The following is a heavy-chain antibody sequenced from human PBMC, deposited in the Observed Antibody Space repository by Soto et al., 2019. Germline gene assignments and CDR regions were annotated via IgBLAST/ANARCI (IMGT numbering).Heavy chain of an antibody. Sequence: PSETLSLTCTVSGGSISSYYWSWIRQPPGKGLEWIGYIYYSGSTNYNPSLKSRVTISVDTSKNQFSLKLSSVTAADTAVYYCARVFGDYDFWSGTYYFDYWGQGTLVTVSS. D-gene: IGHD3-3*01. CDR2: IYYSGST. CDR3: ARVFGDYDFWSGTYYFDY. V-gene: IGHV4-59*01. CDR1: GGSISSYY. J-gene: IGHJ4*02.